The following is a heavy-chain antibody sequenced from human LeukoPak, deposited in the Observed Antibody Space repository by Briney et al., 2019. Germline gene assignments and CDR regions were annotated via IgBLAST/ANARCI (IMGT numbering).Heavy chain of an antibody. D-gene: IGHD6-19*01. CDR2: IKQDGSEK. CDR1: GFTFSTYW. CDR3: ATRTYSSGWYWNY. V-gene: IGHV3-7*01. Sequence: GGSLRLSCAASGFTFSTYWMSWVRQAPGKGLEWVANIKQDGSEKYYVDSVKGRFTISRDNAKNSLYLQMNSLRAEDTAVYYCATRTYSSGWYWNYWGQGTPVTVSS. J-gene: IGHJ4*02.